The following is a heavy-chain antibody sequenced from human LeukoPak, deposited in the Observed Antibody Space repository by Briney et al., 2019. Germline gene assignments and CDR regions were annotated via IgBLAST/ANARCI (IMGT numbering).Heavy chain of an antibody. J-gene: IGHJ4*02. Sequence: ASVKVSCKASGYTFTSYGISWVRQAPGQGLEWTGWISAYNGNTNYAQKLQGRVTMTTDTSTSTAYMELRSLRSDDTAVYYCAVGFYDYVWGSYPSRSRFDYWGQGTLVTVSS. CDR2: ISAYNGNT. CDR1: GYTFTSYG. D-gene: IGHD3-16*02. CDR3: AVGFYDYVWGSYPSRSRFDY. V-gene: IGHV1-18*01.